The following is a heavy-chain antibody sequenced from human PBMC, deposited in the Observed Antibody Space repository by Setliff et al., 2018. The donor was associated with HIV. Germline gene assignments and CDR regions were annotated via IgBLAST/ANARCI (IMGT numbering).Heavy chain of an antibody. CDR2: ISYSGST. CDR1: GGSISSGGFY. Sequence: SETLSLTCTVTGGSISSGGFYWTWIRQHPGKGLEWIGYISYSGSTYYNPSLKSRVTISVDTSKNQFSLKLSSVTAADTAVYYCARDQTNDAFDIWGQGTMVTVSS. V-gene: IGHV4-31*03. CDR3: ARDQTNDAFDI. J-gene: IGHJ3*02.